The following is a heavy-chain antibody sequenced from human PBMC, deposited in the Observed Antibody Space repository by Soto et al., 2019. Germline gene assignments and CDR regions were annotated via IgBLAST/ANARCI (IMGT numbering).Heavy chain of an antibody. CDR3: ARDIDYDVDY. CDR1: GYTFTNYG. D-gene: IGHD3-16*01. J-gene: IGHJ4*02. Sequence: QVQLVQSGVEVKKPGASVKVSCKTSGYTFTNYGVSWVRQAPGQGLEWVGWINAYNGHTNYAQNFQGRVTITTDTSTTTAYMDLRSLKSVDTAVYYCARDIDYDVDYWGQGTLVTVSS. CDR2: INAYNGHT. V-gene: IGHV1-18*01.